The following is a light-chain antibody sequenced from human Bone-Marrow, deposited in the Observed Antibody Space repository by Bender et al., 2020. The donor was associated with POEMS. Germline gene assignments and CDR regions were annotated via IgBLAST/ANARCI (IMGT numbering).Light chain of an antibody. CDR3: AAWDDGLSVVF. Sequence: QSVVTQPPAASGTPGQRVTVSCSGSSSNIGGIGNYVYWYQQLPGTAPKLLIYGINQRPSGVPDRFSSSKSGTSASLAISGLRSEDEADYYCAAWDDGLSVVFFGGGTSVTVL. CDR1: SSNIGGIGNY. V-gene: IGLV1-47*01. J-gene: IGLJ2*01. CDR2: GIN.